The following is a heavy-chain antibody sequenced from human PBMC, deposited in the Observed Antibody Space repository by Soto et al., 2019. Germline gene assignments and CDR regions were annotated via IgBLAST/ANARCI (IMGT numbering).Heavy chain of an antibody. V-gene: IGHV4-34*01. D-gene: IGHD3-9*01. J-gene: IGHJ5*02. Sequence: PSETLSLTCAVYGGSFSGYYWSWIRQPPGKGLEWIGEINHSGSTNYNPSLKSRVTISVDTSKNQFSLKLSSVTAADTAVYYCARGPGILTGYYRGGWFDPWGQGTLVTVPS. CDR2: INHSGST. CDR3: ARGPGILTGYYRGGWFDP. CDR1: GGSFSGYY.